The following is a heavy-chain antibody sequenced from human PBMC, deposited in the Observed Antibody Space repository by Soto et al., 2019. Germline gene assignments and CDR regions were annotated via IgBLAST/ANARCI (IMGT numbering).Heavy chain of an antibody. J-gene: IGHJ6*02. CDR2: IIPIFKTA. V-gene: IGHV1-69*06. CDR3: ARVSIPGIYGEDV. D-gene: IGHD2-2*01. CDR1: GGTFGNYA. Sequence: QQHLVQSGAEVRKPGSSVKVSCKASGGTFGNYAISWVRQAPGQGLEWMGKIIPIFKTANYAQKFQGRITITADRSPRTDTAYMELSSLRSEDTAVYHCARVSIPGIYGEDVWGQGTTVTVSS.